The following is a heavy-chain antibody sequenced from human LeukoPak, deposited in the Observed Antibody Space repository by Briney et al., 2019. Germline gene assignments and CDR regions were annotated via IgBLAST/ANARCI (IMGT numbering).Heavy chain of an antibody. D-gene: IGHD5-18*01. CDR2: LRGSGRDT. V-gene: IGHV3-23*01. CDR1: TFNLSRFA. Sequence: PGGSLRLSCTASTFNLSRFAMTWVRQAPGKGLEWVSALRGSGRDTYYADSVKGRFTISRDSSKSTLYLRMNSLRVEDTAVYYCAKVRPGYSHYFYFMDVWAAGIPVTVS. J-gene: IGHJ6*03. CDR3: AKVRPGYSHYFYFMDV.